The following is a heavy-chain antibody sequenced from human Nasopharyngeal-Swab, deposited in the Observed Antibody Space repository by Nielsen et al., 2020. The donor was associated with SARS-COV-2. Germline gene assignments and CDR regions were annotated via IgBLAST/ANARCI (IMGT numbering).Heavy chain of an antibody. D-gene: IGHD2-15*01. CDR1: GFTFSNYE. CDR2: ISSSGRNM. V-gene: IGHV3-48*03. J-gene: IGHJ4*02. Sequence: GGSLRLSCAASGFTFSNYEMNWVRQAPGKGLEWVSYISSSGRNMYYADSVKGRFIISRDNATKSLFLQMSSLRAEDTAVYYCAKGTLGFCRGGSCYPLDSWGQGTLVTVSS. CDR3: AKGTLGFCRGGSCYPLDS.